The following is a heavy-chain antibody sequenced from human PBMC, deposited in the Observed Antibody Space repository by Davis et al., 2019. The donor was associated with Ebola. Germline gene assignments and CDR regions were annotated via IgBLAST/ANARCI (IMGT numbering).Heavy chain of an antibody. CDR3: AKGGPNPYYFDY. V-gene: IGHV3-43*01. Sequence: PGGSLRLSCAASGFTFDDYTMHWVRQAPGKGLEWVSLISWDGGSTYYADSVKGRFTISRDNSKNSLYLQMNSLRTEDTALYYCAKGGPNPYYFDYWGQGTLVTVSS. D-gene: IGHD1-14*01. J-gene: IGHJ4*02. CDR2: ISWDGGST. CDR1: GFTFDDYT.